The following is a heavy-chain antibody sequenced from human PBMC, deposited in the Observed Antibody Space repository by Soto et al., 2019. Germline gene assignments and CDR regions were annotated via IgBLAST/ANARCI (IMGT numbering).Heavy chain of an antibody. CDR2: IRYSGNT. Sequence: XGTLSLTGTVSGGVISGCYWSWIRQPPGKGLEYIGFIRYSGNTKYNPSLQSRVTFSVDTSKNQFSLRLSSVTAADTAIYYCARHYGSGTYPLDYWGRGTLVIVSS. J-gene: IGHJ4*02. CDR1: GGVISGCY. CDR3: ARHYGSGTYPLDY. V-gene: IGHV4-59*01. D-gene: IGHD3-10*01.